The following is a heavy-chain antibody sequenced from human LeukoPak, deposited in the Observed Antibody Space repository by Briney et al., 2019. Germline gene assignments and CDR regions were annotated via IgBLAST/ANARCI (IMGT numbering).Heavy chain of an antibody. CDR1: GGSISSYY. Sequence: SETLSLTCTVSGGSISSYYWSWIRQPPGKGLEWIGYIYYSGSTNYNPSLKSRVTISVDTSKNQFSLKLSSVTAADTAAYYCARAGYDILTGYPEPFDYWGQGTLVTVSS. J-gene: IGHJ4*02. D-gene: IGHD3-9*01. CDR3: ARAGYDILTGYPEPFDY. CDR2: IYYSGST. V-gene: IGHV4-59*01.